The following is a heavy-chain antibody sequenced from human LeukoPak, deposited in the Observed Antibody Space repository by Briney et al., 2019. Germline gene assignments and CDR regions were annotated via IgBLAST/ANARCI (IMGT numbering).Heavy chain of an antibody. CDR2: ISTYSGNT. CDR3: AKYRYSYGNAAQLFDH. V-gene: IGHV1-18*01. Sequence: GASVKVSCKTSGYKFINYGISWVRQAPGQGLEWLGWISTYSGNTNYVQSVRGRATMTTDTSTSTAYLELGSLTSDDTAVYYCAKYRYSYGNAAQLFDHWGQGTLVTVSS. CDR1: GYKFINYG. D-gene: IGHD5-18*01. J-gene: IGHJ4*02.